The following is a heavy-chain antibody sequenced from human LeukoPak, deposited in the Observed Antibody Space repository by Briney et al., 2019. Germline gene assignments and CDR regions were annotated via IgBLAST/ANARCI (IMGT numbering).Heavy chain of an antibody. CDR2: INHSGST. V-gene: IGHV4-34*01. D-gene: IGHD3-10*01. J-gene: IGHJ4*02. CDR1: GGSFSGYY. CDR3: ARNRRNYYGSGSYYPFDY. Sequence: SETLSLTCAVYGGSFSGYYWSWIRQPPGKGLEWIGEINHSGSTNYNPSLKSRVTISVDTSKNQFSLKLSSVTAADTAVYYCARNRRNYYGSGSYYPFDYWGQGTLVTVSS.